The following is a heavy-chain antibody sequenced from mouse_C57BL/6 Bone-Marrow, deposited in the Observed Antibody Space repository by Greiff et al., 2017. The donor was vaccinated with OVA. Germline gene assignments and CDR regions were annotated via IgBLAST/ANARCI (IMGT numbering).Heavy chain of an antibody. CDR2: IDPENGDT. CDR3: TTGVGSSYGFAY. V-gene: IGHV14-4*01. CDR1: GFNIKDDY. D-gene: IGHD1-1*01. J-gene: IGHJ3*01. Sequence: EVQLQQSGAELVRPGASVKLSCTASGFNIKDDYMHWVKQRPEQGLEWIGWIDPENGDTEYASKFQGKATITADTSSNTAYLQLSSLTSEDTAVYYCTTGVGSSYGFAYWGQGTLVTVSA.